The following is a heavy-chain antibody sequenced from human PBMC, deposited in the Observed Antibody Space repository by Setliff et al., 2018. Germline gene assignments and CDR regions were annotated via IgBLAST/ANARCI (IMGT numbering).Heavy chain of an antibody. J-gene: IGHJ4*02. V-gene: IGHV4-34*01. CDR1: GDSFSDYY. CDR3: VRVRVVQGYYEFDS. CDR2: IYFNGNT. D-gene: IGHD3-16*01. Sequence: SETLSLTCAVYGDSFSDYYWGWVRQPPGKGLEWIANIYFNGNTVKQPYLKSRVSISIDTSKNHFSLGLSSVIAADTATYYCVRVRVVQGYYEFDSWGQGALVTVSS.